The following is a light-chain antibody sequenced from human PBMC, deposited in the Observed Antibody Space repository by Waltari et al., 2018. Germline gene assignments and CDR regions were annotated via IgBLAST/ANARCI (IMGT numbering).Light chain of an antibody. CDR1: TSHIGAGDD. CDR2: NNS. V-gene: IGLV1-40*01. J-gene: IGLJ3*02. CDR3: QSYDSGLNVWV. Sequence: QSVLTPPPAVSGAPGPRVTISCSGGTSHIGAGDDVHWYQQLPGAAPKLLISNNSNRPSGVPDRFSGSRSATSASLAITGLQAEDEAEYYCQSYDSGLNVWVFGGGTKVSVL.